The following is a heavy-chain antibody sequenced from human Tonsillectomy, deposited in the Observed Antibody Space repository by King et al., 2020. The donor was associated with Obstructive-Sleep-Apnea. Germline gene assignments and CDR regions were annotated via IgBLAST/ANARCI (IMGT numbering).Heavy chain of an antibody. J-gene: IGHJ4*02. CDR1: GNSFTTYW. CDR2: NYPGDSDT. CDR3: ARRESGYHNKFDY. D-gene: IGHD5-18*01. V-gene: IGHV5-51*01. Sequence: QLVQSGAEVKKPGEILKISCKGSGNSFTTYWIGWVRQILGKCLEWSGINYPGDSDTRYSPSFHGQVTISADNSISPAYLQWSSLKASDTAMYYCARRESGYHNKFDYWGQGTLVTVSS.